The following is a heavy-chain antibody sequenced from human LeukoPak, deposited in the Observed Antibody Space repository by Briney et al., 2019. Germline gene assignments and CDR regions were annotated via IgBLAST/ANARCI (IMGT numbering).Heavy chain of an antibody. CDR3: AGRRVLDASFDY. CDR1: GFTVSNNY. Sequence: AGSLRLSCAASGFTVSNNYMSWVRQAPGKGLEWVSVIYSGDNTYYVESVKGRFTISRDNSKNTLFLQMNRLRAEDTAVYYCAGRRVLDASFDYWGQGTPVTVSS. CDR2: IYSGDNT. J-gene: IGHJ4*02. V-gene: IGHV3-66*02. D-gene: IGHD3-16*01.